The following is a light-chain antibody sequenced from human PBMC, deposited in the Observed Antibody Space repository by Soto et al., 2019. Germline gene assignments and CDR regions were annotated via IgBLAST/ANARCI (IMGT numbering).Light chain of an antibody. J-gene: IGLJ2*01. CDR1: RSHIGTNP. V-gene: IGLV1-44*01. Sequence: QSVLTQPPSASGTPGQSVSISCSGSRSHIGTNPVNWYQQLSGTAPKLLFYTNTQRPSGVPDRFSASKSGTSASLAISGLQSEDEADYYCAAWDDSLNSVIFGGGSKLTVL. CDR3: AAWDDSLNSVI. CDR2: TNT.